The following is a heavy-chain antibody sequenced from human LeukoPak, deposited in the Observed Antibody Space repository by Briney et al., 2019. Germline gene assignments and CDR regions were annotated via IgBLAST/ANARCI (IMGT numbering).Heavy chain of an antibody. J-gene: IGHJ4*02. V-gene: IGHV1-69*13. Sequence: GASVKVSCKASGGTFSSYAISWVRQTPGQGLEWMGGIIPIFGTANYEQKFQGRVTITADESTSTAYMELSSLRSEDTAVYYCARAPNPRYSSSSSNPSGFDYWGQGTLVTVSS. D-gene: IGHD6-6*01. CDR2: IIPIFGTA. CDR1: GGTFSSYA. CDR3: ARAPNPRYSSSSSNPSGFDY.